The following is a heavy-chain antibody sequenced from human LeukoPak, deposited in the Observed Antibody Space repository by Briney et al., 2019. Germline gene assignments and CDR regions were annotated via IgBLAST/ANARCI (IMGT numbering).Heavy chain of an antibody. V-gene: IGHV4-59*01. J-gene: IGHJ4*02. CDR3: ARGSTMIVVDGFDY. CDR1: AGSIIIYY. D-gene: IGHD3-22*01. CDR2: IYYSGST. Sequence: SETLSLTFTFSAGSIIIYYWSWIRQPPGKGLEWIGYIYYSGSTNYNPSLKSRVTISVDTSKNQFSLKLSSVTAADTAVYYCARGSTMIVVDGFDYWGQGTLVTVSS.